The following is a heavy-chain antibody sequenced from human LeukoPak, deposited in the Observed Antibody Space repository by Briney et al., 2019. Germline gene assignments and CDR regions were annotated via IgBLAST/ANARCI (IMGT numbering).Heavy chain of an antibody. CDR1: GLTFNNYA. J-gene: IGHJ4*02. CDR3: ARPQSSSGYYWPFDD. V-gene: IGHV3-23*01. CDR2: ISKSGDHT. D-gene: IGHD3-22*01. Sequence: GGSLRLSCAVSGLTFNNYAMSWVRQAPGKGLEWVSAISKSGDHTYYAASAKGRFTIYRDNSKNTLYLQMNSLRAEHTAVYYCARPQSSSGYYWPFDDWGQGTLVTVSS.